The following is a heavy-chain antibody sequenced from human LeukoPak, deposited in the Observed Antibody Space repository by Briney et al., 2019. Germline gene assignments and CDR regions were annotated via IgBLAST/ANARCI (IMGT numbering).Heavy chain of an antibody. CDR2: LSGSGGTT. Sequence: GGSLRLSCAASGFTFSSYAMNWVRQAPGKGQEWVSGLSGSGGTTYYADSVEGRFTISRDNSRNTLYLQMNSLRADDTAVYYCAKRISSSVWFYYGLDVWGQGTTVTVSS. CDR1: GFTFSSYA. CDR3: AKRISSSVWFYYGLDV. D-gene: IGHD6-13*01. V-gene: IGHV3-23*01. J-gene: IGHJ6*02.